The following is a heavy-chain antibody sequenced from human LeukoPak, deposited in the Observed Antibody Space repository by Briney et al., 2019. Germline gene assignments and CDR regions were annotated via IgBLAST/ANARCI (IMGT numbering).Heavy chain of an antibody. CDR3: ARALTTLTYEGY. CDR1: GFTFSNYA. V-gene: IGHV3-21*01. CDR2: ISGSNSYI. Sequence: GGSLRLSCAGSGFTFSNYAMTWVRQAPGKGLEWVSSISGSNSYIFYADSVKGRFTVSRDNAKDSLYLQMNSLRAEDTAVYYCARALTTLTYEGYWGQGTLVTVSS. D-gene: IGHD1-1*01. J-gene: IGHJ4*02.